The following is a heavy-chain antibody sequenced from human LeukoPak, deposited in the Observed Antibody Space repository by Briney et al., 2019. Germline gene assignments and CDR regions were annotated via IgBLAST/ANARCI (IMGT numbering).Heavy chain of an antibody. D-gene: IGHD3-22*01. CDR2: IRYDGSNK. J-gene: IGHJ4*02. CDR1: GFTFSSYG. CDR3: AKDDSSGYYY. V-gene: IGHV3-30*02. Sequence: PGGPLRLSCPACGFTFSSYGMHWVRQAPGKGLEWVAFIRYDGSNKYYADSVKGRFTISRDNSKNTLYLQMNSLRAEDTAVYYCAKDDSSGYYYWGQGTLVTVSS.